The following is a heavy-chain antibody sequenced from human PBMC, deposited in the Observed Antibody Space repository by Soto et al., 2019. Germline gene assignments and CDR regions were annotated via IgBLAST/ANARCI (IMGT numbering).Heavy chain of an antibody. CDR1: GYTFSSYH. CDR3: ARDLPPVDY. Sequence: QIQLVQSGAEVKKPGASVKVSCKASGYTFSSYHITWVRQAPGQGLEWMGWISAYNGNTNYAQNXQXSXTRXTDPATSTSYMELRSLRSDDTAVYYCARDLPPVDYWGQGTLVTVSS. V-gene: IGHV1-18*01. J-gene: IGHJ4*02. CDR2: ISAYNGNT.